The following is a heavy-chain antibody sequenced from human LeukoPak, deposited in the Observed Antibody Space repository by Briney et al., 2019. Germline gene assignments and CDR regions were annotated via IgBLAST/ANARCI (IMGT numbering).Heavy chain of an antibody. CDR1: GFTFDNYA. J-gene: IGHJ6*02. CDR2: ISWNSGSI. Sequence: LRLSCAASGFTFDNYAMQWVRHVPGKGLEWVSGISWNSGSIGYADSVKGRFTISRDNAKNCLYLQMNSLRAEDTALYYCAKDRRGPLSRVEYYYGMDVWGQGTTVTVSS. CDR3: AKDRRGPLSRVEYYYGMDV. V-gene: IGHV3-9*01. D-gene: IGHD5-24*01.